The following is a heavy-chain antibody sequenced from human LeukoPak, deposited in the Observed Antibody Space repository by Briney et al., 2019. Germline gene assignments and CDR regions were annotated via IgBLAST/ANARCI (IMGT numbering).Heavy chain of an antibody. J-gene: IGHJ4*02. V-gene: IGHV4-38-2*02. CDR3: ADMVREEVY. Sequence: PSQTLSLTCTVSGGSISSGYYWGWLRQRPGKGLEWIGSIYHSGSTYYNPSLKSRVTITVDTSKNQFSLKLSSVAAADTAVYYCADMVREEVYWGQGTLVTVSS. CDR2: IYHSGST. CDR1: GGSISSGYY. D-gene: IGHD3-10*01.